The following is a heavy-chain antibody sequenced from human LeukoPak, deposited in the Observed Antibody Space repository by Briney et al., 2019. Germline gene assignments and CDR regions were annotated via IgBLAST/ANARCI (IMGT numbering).Heavy chain of an antibody. V-gene: IGHV4-59*01. CDR2: IYYSGST. Sequence: SETLSLTCTVSGGSISSYYWSWLRQPPGKGVEWLGYIYYSGSTNYNPSLKSRVTISVDTSKNQSSLKMNSVTAADTAVYYCARFEGYDFLTGYAYYFDYWGQGTLVTVSS. CDR1: GGSISSYY. CDR3: ARFEGYDFLTGYAYYFDY. J-gene: IGHJ4*02. D-gene: IGHD3-9*01.